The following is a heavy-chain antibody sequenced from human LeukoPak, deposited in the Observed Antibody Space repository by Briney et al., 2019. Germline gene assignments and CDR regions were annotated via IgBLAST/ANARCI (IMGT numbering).Heavy chain of an antibody. D-gene: IGHD3-22*01. CDR3: ARATYYYDSSGYFDY. Sequence: HPGGSLRLSCAASGFTFSSYEMNWVRQAPGKGLEWVSYISSSGSTIYYADSVKGRFTISRDNAKNSLYLQMNSLRAEDTAVYYCARATYYYDSSGYFDYWGQGTLVTVSS. V-gene: IGHV3-48*03. J-gene: IGHJ4*02. CDR1: GFTFSSYE. CDR2: ISSSGSTI.